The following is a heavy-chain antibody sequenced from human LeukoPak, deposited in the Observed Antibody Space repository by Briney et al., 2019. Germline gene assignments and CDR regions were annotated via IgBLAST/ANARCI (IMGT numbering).Heavy chain of an antibody. J-gene: IGHJ6*03. CDR2: IYYSGST. CDR3: AREVEYSSSLLVHDYYYMDV. D-gene: IGHD6-6*01. V-gene: IGHV4-59*01. Sequence: PSETLSLTCTVSGGSISSYYWSWIRQPPGKGLEWIGYIYYSGSTNYNPSLKSRVTISVDTSKNQFSLKLSSVTAADTAVYYCAREVEYSSSLLVHDYYYMDVWGKGTTVTVSS. CDR1: GGSISSYY.